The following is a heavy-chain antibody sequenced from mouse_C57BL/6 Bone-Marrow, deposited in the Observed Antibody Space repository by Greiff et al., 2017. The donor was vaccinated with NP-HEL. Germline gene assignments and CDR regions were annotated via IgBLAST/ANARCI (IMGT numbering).Heavy chain of an antibody. CDR2: IDPSDSYT. CDR3: ARPLISPGFAY. D-gene: IGHD1-2*01. Sequence: QVQLQQPGAELVRPGTSVKLSCKASGYTFTSYWMHWVKQRPGQGLEWIGVIDPSDSYTNYNQKFKGKATLTVDTSSSTAYMQLSSLTSEDSAVYYCARPLISPGFAYWGQGTLVTVSA. CDR1: GYTFTSYW. V-gene: IGHV1-59*01. J-gene: IGHJ3*01.